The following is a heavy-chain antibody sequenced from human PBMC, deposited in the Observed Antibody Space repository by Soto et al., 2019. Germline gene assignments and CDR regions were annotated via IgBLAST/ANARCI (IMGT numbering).Heavy chain of an antibody. J-gene: IGHJ4*02. CDR2: IGGSGGNT. Sequence: EVQLLESGGGLVQPGGSLRLSCAASGFIFNAYAMTWVRQAPGKGLEWFSAIGGSGGNTYYAASVKGRFTISRDNSKDTVDLEMNRLRVDATAVYFCAMVASDYINSADHWGQGILVTVSS. D-gene: IGHD4-4*01. CDR1: GFIFNAYA. CDR3: AMVASDYINSADH. V-gene: IGHV3-23*01.